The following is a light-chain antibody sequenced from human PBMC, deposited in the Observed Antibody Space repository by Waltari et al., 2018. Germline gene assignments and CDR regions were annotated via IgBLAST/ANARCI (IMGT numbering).Light chain of an antibody. J-gene: IGKJ4*01. CDR3: QQYYSTPLT. V-gene: IGKV4-1*01. Sequence: DIVMTQSPDSLAVSLGERATIKCKSSQSVLYSSNNKNYLAWYQQKPGQAPKLLIYWASTRESGVPDRFSGSGSGTDFTLTISGLQAEDVAVYYCQQYYSTPLTFGGGTKVEIK. CDR1: QSVLYSSNNKNY. CDR2: WAS.